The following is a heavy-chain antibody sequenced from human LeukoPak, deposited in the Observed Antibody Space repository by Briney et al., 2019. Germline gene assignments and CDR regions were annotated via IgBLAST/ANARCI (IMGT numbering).Heavy chain of an antibody. J-gene: IGHJ6*03. Sequence: PGRSLRLSCIVSGFSLDDYTMHWVRQAPGKGLERVSSIIRNSYTILYAGSVTGRFTVSRDNAKNSLYLHMTSVTTEDSALYYCAKDLGLNFDVLTGPHMDVWGKGTTVTVSS. V-gene: IGHV3-9*01. D-gene: IGHD3-9*01. CDR3: AKDLGLNFDVLTGPHMDV. CDR1: GFSLDDYT. CDR2: IIRNSYTI.